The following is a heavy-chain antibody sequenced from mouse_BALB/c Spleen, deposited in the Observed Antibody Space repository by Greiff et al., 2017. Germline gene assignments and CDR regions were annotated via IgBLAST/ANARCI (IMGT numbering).Heavy chain of an antibody. D-gene: IGHD1-1*01. V-gene: IGHV1-87*01. CDR2: IYPGDGDT. Sequence: QVQLQQSGAELARPGASVKLSCKASGYTFTSYWMQWVKQRPGQGLEWIGAIYPGDGDTRYTQKFKGKATLTADKSSSTAYMQLSSLASEDSAVYYCARSHYYGSSWWYFDVWGAGTTVTVSS. CDR1: GYTFTSYW. J-gene: IGHJ1*01. CDR3: ARSHYYGSSWWYFDV.